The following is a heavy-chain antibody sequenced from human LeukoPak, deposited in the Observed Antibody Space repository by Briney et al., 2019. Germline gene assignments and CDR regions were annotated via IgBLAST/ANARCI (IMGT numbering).Heavy chain of an antibody. CDR2: ISYDGSNK. V-gene: IGHV3-30-3*01. CDR1: GFTFSSYA. D-gene: IGHD3-22*01. J-gene: IGHJ4*02. CDR3: ARDRAAYCYDSSGYRF. Sequence: PGGSLRLSCAASGFTFSSYAMHWVRQAPGKGLEWVAVISYDGSNKYYADSVKGRFTISRDNSKNTLYLQMNSLRAEDTAVYYCARDRAAYCYDSSGYRFWGQGTLVTVSS.